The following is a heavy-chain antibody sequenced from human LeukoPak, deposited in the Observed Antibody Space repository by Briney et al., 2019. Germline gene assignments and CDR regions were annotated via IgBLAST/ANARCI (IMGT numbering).Heavy chain of an antibody. CDR2: FSGSGGST. J-gene: IGHJ4*02. CDR3: ATYRQVLLPFES. CDR1: GFTFSSYA. V-gene: IGHV3-23*01. Sequence: GGSLRLSCAASGFTFSSYAMSWVRQAPGKGLECISGFSGSGGSTYYADSVKGRFTISRDNSKNTLYLQMNSLRAEDTAIYYCATYRQVLLPFESWGQGTLVTVSS. D-gene: IGHD2-8*02.